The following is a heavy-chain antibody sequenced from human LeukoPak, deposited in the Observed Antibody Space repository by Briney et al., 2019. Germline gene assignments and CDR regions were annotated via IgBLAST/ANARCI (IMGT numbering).Heavy chain of an antibody. Sequence: GGSLRLSCAASGFTFDDYAMHWVRQAPGKGLEWVASIKQDGSEKYYVDSVKGRFTISRDNAKNSLYLQMNSLRAEDTAVYYCVRDLYRIVVVPHYFDYWGQGTLVTVSS. CDR2: IKQDGSEK. D-gene: IGHD3-22*01. V-gene: IGHV3-7*01. CDR3: VRDLYRIVVVPHYFDY. J-gene: IGHJ4*02. CDR1: GFTFDDYA.